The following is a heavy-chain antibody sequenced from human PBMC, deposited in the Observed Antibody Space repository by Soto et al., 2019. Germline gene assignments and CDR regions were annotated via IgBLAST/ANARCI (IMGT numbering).Heavy chain of an antibody. CDR3: ARAVPAITMIVVVIDAFDI. D-gene: IGHD3-22*01. J-gene: IGHJ3*02. CDR2: IYYSGST. Sequence: SETLSLTCTVSGGSISSYYWSWIRQPPGKGLEWIGYIYYSGSTNYNPSLKSRVTISVDTSKNQFSLKLSYVTAADTAVYYCARAVPAITMIVVVIDAFDIWGQGTMVTVSS. V-gene: IGHV4-59*01. CDR1: GGSISSYY.